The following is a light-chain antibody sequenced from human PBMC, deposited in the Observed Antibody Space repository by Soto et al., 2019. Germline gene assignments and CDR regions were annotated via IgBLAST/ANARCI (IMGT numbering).Light chain of an antibody. Sequence: EIVLTQSPASLSLSPGERATLSCRASQSFRIYLAWYQLKPGQAPRLLIYDASSRATGIPARCSGSWSGTDFTLTIGSLEPEDSAVYYCLQRNKWPDSFGQGTKVEI. CDR2: DAS. V-gene: IGKV3-11*01. J-gene: IGKJ2*03. CDR1: QSFRIY. CDR3: LQRNKWPDS.